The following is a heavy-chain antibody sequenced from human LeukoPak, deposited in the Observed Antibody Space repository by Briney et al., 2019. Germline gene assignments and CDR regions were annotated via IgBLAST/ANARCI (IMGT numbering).Heavy chain of an antibody. CDR3: AKVSSSFGLVGAFDI. Sequence: PGGSLRLSCAASGFIFSNYAMNWVRQAPGKGLEWVSAVSGSGGSTYYADSVKGRFTISRDNSKNTLYLQMNSLRAEDTAVYYCAKVSSSFGLVGAFDIWGQGTMVTVSS. CDR1: GFIFSNYA. J-gene: IGHJ3*02. CDR2: VSGSGGST. D-gene: IGHD6-6*01. V-gene: IGHV3-23*01.